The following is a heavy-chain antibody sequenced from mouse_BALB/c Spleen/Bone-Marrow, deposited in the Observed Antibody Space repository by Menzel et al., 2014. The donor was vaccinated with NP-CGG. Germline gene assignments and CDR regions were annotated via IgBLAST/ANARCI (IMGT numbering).Heavy chain of an antibody. CDR3: ARGGLRRNIAYAMDY. V-gene: IGHV5-6*01. J-gene: IGHJ4*01. D-gene: IGHD2-4*01. CDR1: GFTFSSYG. Sequence: EVKLVESGGDLVKPGGSLKLSCAASGFTFSSYGMSWVRQTSDKRLEWVATISSGGSYTYYPDSVKGRFNISRDNAKNTLFLQMSSLKSEDAAMYYCARGGLRRNIAYAMDYWSQGTSVTVSS. CDR2: ISSGGSYT.